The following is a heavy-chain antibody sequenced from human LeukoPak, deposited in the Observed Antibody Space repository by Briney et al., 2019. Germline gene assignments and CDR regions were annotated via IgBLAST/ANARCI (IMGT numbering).Heavy chain of an antibody. D-gene: IGHD4-23*01. Sequence: GGSLRLSCAASGFTVSSSYMSWVRQPPGKGLEWVSVIYSGGSTYYADSVKGRFTISRDNSKNTLYLQMNSLRAEDTAVYYCAKEIYGGNSGLDYWGQGTLVTVSS. V-gene: IGHV3-53*01. J-gene: IGHJ4*02. CDR3: AKEIYGGNSGLDY. CDR1: GFTVSSSY. CDR2: IYSGGST.